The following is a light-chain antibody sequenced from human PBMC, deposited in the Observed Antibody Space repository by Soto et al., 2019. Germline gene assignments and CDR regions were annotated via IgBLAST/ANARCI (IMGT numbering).Light chain of an antibody. Sequence: QAVVTQPPSVSAAPGQKVTISCSGSSSNIGNNYVSWYQQLPGTAPKLLIYDNNKRPSGIPGRFSGSKSGTSATLGITGLPTGDEADYYCGTWDSSLSAWVFGGGTQLTVL. J-gene: IGLJ3*02. CDR3: GTWDSSLSAWV. V-gene: IGLV1-51*01. CDR1: SSNIGNNY. CDR2: DNN.